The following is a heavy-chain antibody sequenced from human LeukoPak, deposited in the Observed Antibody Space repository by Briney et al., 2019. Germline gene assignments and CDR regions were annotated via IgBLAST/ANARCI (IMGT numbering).Heavy chain of an antibody. Sequence: PGGSLRLSCAASGFKFSSYGMHWVRQAPGKGLEWVAVIWYDENNKYHADSVKGRFAISRDNSENTVYLQMNSLRAEDTAVYYCAKDGGSSSPYYFDYWGQGTLVTVSS. CDR1: GFKFSSYG. V-gene: IGHV3-33*06. D-gene: IGHD6-6*01. CDR2: IWYDENNK. J-gene: IGHJ4*02. CDR3: AKDGGSSSPYYFDY.